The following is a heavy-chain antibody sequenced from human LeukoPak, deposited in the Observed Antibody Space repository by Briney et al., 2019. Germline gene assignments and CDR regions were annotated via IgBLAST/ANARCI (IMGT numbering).Heavy chain of an antibody. V-gene: IGHV3-30*02. Sequence: GGSLRLSCAASGFTFSSYGMHWVRQAPGKGLEWVAFIRYDGSNKYYADSVKGRFTISRDNAKNSLYLQMNSLRAEDTAVYYCARLEVGATKDAGAFDIWGQGTMVTVSS. CDR3: ARLEVGATKDAGAFDI. D-gene: IGHD1-26*01. J-gene: IGHJ3*02. CDR2: IRYDGSNK. CDR1: GFTFSSYG.